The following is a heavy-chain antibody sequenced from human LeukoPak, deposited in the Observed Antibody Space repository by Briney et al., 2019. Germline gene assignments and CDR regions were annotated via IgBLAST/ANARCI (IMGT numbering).Heavy chain of an antibody. Sequence: ASVKVSCKASGYTFTSYDINWVRQATGQGLAWMGWMNPNSGNTGYAQKFQGRVTMTRNTSITTAYMELSSLRSEDTAVYYCARATKRYDSSGYYYDYWGQGTLVTVS. CDR2: MNPNSGNT. J-gene: IGHJ4*02. CDR1: GYTFTSYD. V-gene: IGHV1-8*01. D-gene: IGHD3-22*01. CDR3: ARATKRYDSSGYYYDY.